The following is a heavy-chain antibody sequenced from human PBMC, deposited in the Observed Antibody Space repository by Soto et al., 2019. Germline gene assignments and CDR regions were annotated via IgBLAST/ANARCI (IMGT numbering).Heavy chain of an antibody. CDR2: ISPNSEKT. Sequence: QGHLVQSGSEVKKPGASVRVSCEASGYTFSNFGISWVRQAPGEGLEWMGWISPNSEKTKIAQRFQGRVTMTTDISTSTSYLELRGLTSDDTAVYYCTKDAKFDYIYTGYFVNDRWGQGNPVTVSS. J-gene: IGHJ4*02. CDR3: TKDAKFDYIYTGYFVNDR. CDR1: GYTFSNFG. D-gene: IGHD3-9*01. V-gene: IGHV1-18*01.